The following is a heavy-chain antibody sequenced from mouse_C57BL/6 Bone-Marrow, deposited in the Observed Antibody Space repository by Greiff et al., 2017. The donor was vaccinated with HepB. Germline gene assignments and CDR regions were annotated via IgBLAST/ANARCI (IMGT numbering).Heavy chain of an antibody. D-gene: IGHD3-1*01. CDR2: IDPNSGST. J-gene: IGHJ3*01. CDR3: ACAGHGFAY. V-gene: IGHV1-64*01. Sequence: VQLQQSGAELVKPGASVKLSCKASGYTFTSYWMHWVKQRPGQGLEWIGMIDPNSGSTNYNEKFKSKATLTVDKSSSTAYLQLSSLTSEDSADYYCACAGHGFAYWGQGTLVTVSA. CDR1: GYTFTSYW.